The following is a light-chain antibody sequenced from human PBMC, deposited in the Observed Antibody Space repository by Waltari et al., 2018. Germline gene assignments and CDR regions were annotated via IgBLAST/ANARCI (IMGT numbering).Light chain of an antibody. CDR2: RNN. CDR1: SSNIGSNY. CDR3: AAWDDSRSGRV. Sequence: QSVLTQPPSASGTPGQRVTISCSGSSSNIGSNYLYWYQQLPGAAPKLRIYRNNPGPEGAPARSSGSKSGTSASLAISGLRSEDEADDYCAAWDDSRSGRVFGGGTKLTVL. J-gene: IGLJ3*02. V-gene: IGLV1-47*01.